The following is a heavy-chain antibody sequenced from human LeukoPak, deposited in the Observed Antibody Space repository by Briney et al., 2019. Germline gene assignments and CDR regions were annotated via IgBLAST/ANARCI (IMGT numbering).Heavy chain of an antibody. Sequence: SETLSLTCTVSGGSISSYYWSWLRQPPGKGLEWIGEINHSGSTNYNPSLKSRVTISVDTSKNQFSLKLSSVTAADTAVYYCARGRRRPIAAPLTDVWGQGTTVTVSS. V-gene: IGHV4-34*01. CDR2: INHSGST. D-gene: IGHD6-13*01. CDR3: ARGRRRPIAAPLTDV. J-gene: IGHJ6*02. CDR1: GGSISSYY.